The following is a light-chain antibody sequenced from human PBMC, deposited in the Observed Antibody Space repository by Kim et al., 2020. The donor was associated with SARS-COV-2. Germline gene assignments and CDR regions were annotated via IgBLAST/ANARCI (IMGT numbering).Light chain of an antibody. Sequence: SAAVGDRVTVTCRASQSSGTSLAWYQQKPGEAPKVVIYKASTLAIGVPSRFSGSGSGTEFTLTISRLQPDDFATYYCQQYNSMWTFGQGTKVDIK. CDR2: KAS. CDR3: QQYNSMWT. CDR1: QSSGTS. V-gene: IGKV1-5*03. J-gene: IGKJ1*01.